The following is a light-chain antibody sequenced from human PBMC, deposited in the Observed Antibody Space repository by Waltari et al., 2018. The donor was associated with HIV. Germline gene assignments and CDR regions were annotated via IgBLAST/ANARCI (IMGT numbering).Light chain of an antibody. CDR2: EVS. J-gene: IGLJ2*01. Sequence: QSALTQPASVSGSPGQSLTISCTGTSSDVGGYNLVFWYQQHPGKAPKLMIYEVSKRAAGVSKRLSVSKSGNTASLTISGLQAEDEADYYCCAYAGSTTYVIFVGGSKLTVL. CDR3: CAYAGSTTYVI. CDR1: SSDVGGYNL. V-gene: IGLV2-23*02.